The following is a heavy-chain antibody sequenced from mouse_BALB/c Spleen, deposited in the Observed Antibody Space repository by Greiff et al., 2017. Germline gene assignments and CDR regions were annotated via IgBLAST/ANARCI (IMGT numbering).Heavy chain of an antibody. V-gene: IGHV5-4*02. Sequence: EVMLVESGGGLVKPGGSLKLSCAASGFTFSDYYMYWVRQTPEKRLEWFATISDGGSYTYYPDSVTGRFTISRDNAKNNLYLQISSLKSVDTAMYYCARDGVYDSSYGYYAMDYWGQGTSVTVSS. CDR2: ISDGGSYT. J-gene: IGHJ4*01. CDR3: ARDGVYDSSYGYYAMDY. CDR1: GFTFSDYY. D-gene: IGHD1-1*01.